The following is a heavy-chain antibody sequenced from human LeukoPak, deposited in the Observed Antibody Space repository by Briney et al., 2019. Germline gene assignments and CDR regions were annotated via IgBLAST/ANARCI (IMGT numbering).Heavy chain of an antibody. CDR1: GFTFSSYA. J-gene: IGHJ4*02. Sequence: GGSLRLSCAASGFTFSSYAMHWVRQAPGKGLEWVAVISYDGSNKYYADSVKGRFTISRDNSKNTLYLQMNSLRAEDTAVYYCARAPIGGYGDPWYFDYWGQGTLVTVSS. D-gene: IGHD4-17*01. CDR2: ISYDGSNK. CDR3: ARAPIGGYGDPWYFDY. V-gene: IGHV3-30-3*01.